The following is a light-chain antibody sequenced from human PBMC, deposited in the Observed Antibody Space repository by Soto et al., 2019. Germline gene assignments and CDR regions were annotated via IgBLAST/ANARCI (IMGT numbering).Light chain of an antibody. V-gene: IGKV3-15*01. CDR2: GAS. CDR3: QQRSNWQT. Sequence: ELVMTQTRATLSVSPVERATLSCRASQSVSSNLAWYQQKPGQAPRLLIYGASTRATGIPARFSGSGSGTDFTLTISSLEPEDFAVYYCQQRSNWQTFGQGTKVDIK. J-gene: IGKJ1*01. CDR1: QSVSSN.